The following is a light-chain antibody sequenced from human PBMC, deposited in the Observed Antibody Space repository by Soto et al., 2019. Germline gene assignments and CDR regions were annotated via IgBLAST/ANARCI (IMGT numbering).Light chain of an antibody. CDR3: SSYTNINTRACV. CDR1: YSDIGSYNR. V-gene: IGLV2-14*01. J-gene: IGLJ1*01. CDR2: EVT. Sequence: QSVLTQPPSASGSPGQSVTIPCTGTYSDIGSYNRVSWYQQHPGKAPKLIIYEVTDRPSGVSNRFSGSKSGNTASLTISGLQAEDEAEYYCSSYTNINTRACVFGTGTKLTVL.